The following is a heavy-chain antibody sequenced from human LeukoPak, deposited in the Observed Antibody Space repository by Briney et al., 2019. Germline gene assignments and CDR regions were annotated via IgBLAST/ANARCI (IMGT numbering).Heavy chain of an antibody. J-gene: IGHJ2*01. CDR2: IRSKTYGGTT. CDR3: TRPEVPEETYYYDSSGISREYWYFDL. V-gene: IGHV3-49*04. CDR1: GFTFGDYA. Sequence: GGSLRLSCTASGFTFGDYAMSWVRQAPGMGLEWVGFIRSKTYGGTTEYAASVKGRFTLSRDDSKSIAYLQMNSLKTEDTAVYYCTRPEVPEETYYYDSSGISREYWYFDLWGRGTLVTVSS. D-gene: IGHD3-22*01.